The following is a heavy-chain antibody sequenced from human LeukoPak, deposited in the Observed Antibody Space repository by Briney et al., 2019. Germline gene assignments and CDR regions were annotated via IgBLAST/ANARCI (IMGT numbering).Heavy chain of an antibody. Sequence: GGSLRLSCAASGSTFSSYGMHWVRQAPGKGLEWVAVIWYDGSNKYYADSVKGRFTISRDNSKNTLYLQMNSLRAEDTAVYYCARDFSTGYSPAQQLPSEPFDYWGQGTLVTVSS. CDR1: GSTFSSYG. V-gene: IGHV3-33*01. D-gene: IGHD6-13*01. CDR3: ARDFSTGYSPAQQLPSEPFDY. J-gene: IGHJ4*02. CDR2: IWYDGSNK.